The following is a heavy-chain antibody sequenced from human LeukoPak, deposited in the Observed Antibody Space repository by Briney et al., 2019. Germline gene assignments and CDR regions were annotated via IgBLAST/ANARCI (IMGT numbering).Heavy chain of an antibody. CDR1: GYSFTNYR. J-gene: IGHJ4*02. V-gene: IGHV5-51*01. Sequence: GESLKISCKGSGYSFTNYRIAWVRQVPGKGLEWMGIIYPGDSETTYSPSFQGHVTISADKSISTAYLQWSTLKASDTAIYFCARLEEGFYYDGWGFNFWGQGTLVTVSS. D-gene: IGHD3-16*01. CDR2: IYPGDSET. CDR3: ARLEEGFYYDGWGFNF.